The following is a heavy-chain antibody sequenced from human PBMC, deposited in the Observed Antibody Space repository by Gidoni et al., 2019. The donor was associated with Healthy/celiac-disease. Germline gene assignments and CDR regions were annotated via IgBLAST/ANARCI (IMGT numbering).Heavy chain of an antibody. CDR2: ISGSGGST. CDR3: AKEGDSSGYYLFYWYFDL. CDR1: GFTSSSYA. Sequence: EVQLLESGGGLVQPGGSLRLSCAASGFTSSSYAMSWVRQAPGKGLEWVSAISGSGGSTYYADSVKGRFTISRDNSKNTLYLQMNSLRAEDTAVYYCAKEGDSSGYYLFYWYFDLWGRGTLVTVSS. V-gene: IGHV3-23*01. J-gene: IGHJ2*01. D-gene: IGHD3-22*01.